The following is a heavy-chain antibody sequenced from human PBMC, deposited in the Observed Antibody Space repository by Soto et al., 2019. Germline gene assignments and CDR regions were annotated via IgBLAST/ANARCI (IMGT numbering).Heavy chain of an antibody. Sequence: SETLSLTCTVSGGSISSYYWSWIRQPPGKGLEWIGYIYYSGSTNYNPSLKSRVTISVDTSKSQFSLRLSSVTAADTAVYYCAREPPLKYYGVDVCGQGTTVTVSS. CDR1: GGSISSYY. D-gene: IGHD3-16*01. J-gene: IGHJ6*02. V-gene: IGHV4-59*01. CDR3: AREPPLKYYGVDV. CDR2: IYYSGST.